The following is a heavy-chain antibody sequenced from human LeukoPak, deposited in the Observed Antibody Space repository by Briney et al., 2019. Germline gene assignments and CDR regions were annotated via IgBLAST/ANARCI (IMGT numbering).Heavy chain of an antibody. CDR2: IYYSGST. CDR3: ARLYCSSTSCLYWYFDL. D-gene: IGHD2-2*01. CDR1: GGSISSYY. Sequence: WETLSLTCTVSGGSISSYYWSWIRQPPGKGLEWIGYIYYSGSTNYNPSLKSRVTISVDTSKNQFSLKLSSVTAADTAVYYCARLYCSSTSCLYWYFDLWGRGTLVTVSS. V-gene: IGHV4-59*08. J-gene: IGHJ2*01.